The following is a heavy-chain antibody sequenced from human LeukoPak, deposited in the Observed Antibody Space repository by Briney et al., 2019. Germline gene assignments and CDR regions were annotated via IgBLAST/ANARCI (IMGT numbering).Heavy chain of an antibody. V-gene: IGHV3-11*04. CDR1: GFTFSDYY. D-gene: IGHD2-21*02. CDR3: ASRRSAYCSGDCPEGY. J-gene: IGHJ4*02. CDR2: ISSSGSTI. Sequence: PGGSLRLSCAASGFTFSDYYMSWIRQAPGKGLEWVSYISSSGSTIYYADSVKGRFTISRDNAKNSLYLQMNSLRAEDTAVYYCASRRSAYCSGDCPEGYWGQGTLVTVSS.